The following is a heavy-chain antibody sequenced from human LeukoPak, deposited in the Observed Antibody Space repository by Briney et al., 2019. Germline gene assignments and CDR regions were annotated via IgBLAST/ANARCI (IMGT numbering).Heavy chain of an antibody. CDR2: INSDGSST. CDR1: GFTFSSYW. J-gene: IGHJ4*02. V-gene: IGHV3-74*01. CDR3: AREGTTVVTGFDY. D-gene: IGHD4-23*01. Sequence: GSLRLSCAASGFTFSSYWMHWVRQAPGKGLVWVSRINSDGSSTSYADSVKGRFTISRDNAKSTLYLQMNSLRAEDTAVYYCAREGTTVVTGFDYWGQGTLVTVSS.